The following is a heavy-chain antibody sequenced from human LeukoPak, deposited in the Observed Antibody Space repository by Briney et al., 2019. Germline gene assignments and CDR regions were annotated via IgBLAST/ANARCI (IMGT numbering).Heavy chain of an antibody. CDR3: ARERKEGIAAAGVFDY. V-gene: IGHV4-39*07. D-gene: IGHD6-13*01. Sequence: SETLSLTCTVSGGSISSSSYYGGWIRQPPGKGLEWIGSIYYSGSTYYNPSLKSRVTISVDTSKNQFSLKLSSVTAADTAVYYCARERKEGIAAAGVFDYWGQGTLVTVSS. J-gene: IGHJ4*02. CDR1: GGSISSSSYY. CDR2: IYYSGST.